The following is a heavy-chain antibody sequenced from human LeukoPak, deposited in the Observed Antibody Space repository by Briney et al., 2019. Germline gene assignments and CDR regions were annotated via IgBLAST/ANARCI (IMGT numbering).Heavy chain of an antibody. CDR2: IYSGGST. D-gene: IGHD4-23*01. Sequence: GGSLRLSCVASGFTVSSNYMSWVRQAPGKGLEWVSVIYSGGSTYYADSVKGRFTISRDNSKNTLYLQMNILRAEDTAVYYCAREFGHGRWYFDYWGQGTLVTVSS. CDR1: GFTVSSNY. CDR3: AREFGHGRWYFDY. V-gene: IGHV3-53*05. J-gene: IGHJ4*02.